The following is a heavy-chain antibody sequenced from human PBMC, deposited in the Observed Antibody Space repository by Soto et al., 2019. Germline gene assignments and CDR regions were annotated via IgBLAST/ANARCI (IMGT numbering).Heavy chain of an antibody. CDR1: GGTFSSFA. CDR2: LIPIFDTT. V-gene: IGHV1-69*01. Sequence: QVQLVQSGAEVKRPGSSVKVSCKASGGTFSSFAISWVRQAPGQGLAWIGGLIPIFDTTNHAQKFQGRGTIIAEESTSTAYVELSSLRFEDTAVYYCARARADRASSYDFWGGSFDAWGQGTLVSVSS. CDR3: ARARADRASSYDFWGGSFDA. J-gene: IGHJ4*02. D-gene: IGHD3-3*01.